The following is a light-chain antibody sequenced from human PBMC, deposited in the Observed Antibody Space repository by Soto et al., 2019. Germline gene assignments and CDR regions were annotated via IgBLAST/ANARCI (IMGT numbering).Light chain of an antibody. CDR2: GTS. CDR3: QQYGRSPWT. J-gene: IGKJ1*01. CDR1: QSVTTSY. Sequence: EVVLTQSPGTLSLSPGERATLTCRTSQSVTTSYLAWYQQKPGQAPRLLIYGTSNRATGIPDRFSGSGSATDFTLTISRLEPEDFAVYYCQQYGRSPWTFGQGTKVDIK. V-gene: IGKV3-20*01.